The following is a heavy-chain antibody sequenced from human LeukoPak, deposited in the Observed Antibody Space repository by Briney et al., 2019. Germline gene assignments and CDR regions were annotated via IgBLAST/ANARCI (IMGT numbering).Heavy chain of an antibody. CDR2: ISGGGDTT. J-gene: IGHJ6*03. CDR1: GFTFNNYA. CDR3: AKNAGDGGYYYYLDV. Sequence: PGGFLRLSCAASGFTFNNYAMSWVRQAPGKGLEWVSTISGGGDTTYYSVKGRFIISRDNSKNTLFLNSLRAEDTAIYFCAKNAGDGGYYYYLDVWGKGTPVTVSS. D-gene: IGHD3-16*01. V-gene: IGHV3-23*01.